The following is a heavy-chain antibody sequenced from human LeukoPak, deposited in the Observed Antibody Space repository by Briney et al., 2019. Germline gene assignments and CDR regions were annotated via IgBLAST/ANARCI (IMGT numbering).Heavy chain of an antibody. CDR3: VRDPSGSGFSFDS. CDR2: IWFDGSNK. J-gene: IGHJ4*02. Sequence: GRSLRLSCAASGFIFSNDAMHWVRQAPGKGLEWVAFIWFDGSNKHYADSVKGRFTVSRDNSEDTLYLQMNSLRAEATAVYYCVRDPSGSGFSFDSWGQGALVTVSS. CDR1: GFIFSNDA. V-gene: IGHV3-33*01. D-gene: IGHD3-3*01.